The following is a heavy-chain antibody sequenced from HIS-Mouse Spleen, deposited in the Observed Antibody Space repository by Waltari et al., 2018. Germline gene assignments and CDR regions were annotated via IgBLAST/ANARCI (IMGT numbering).Heavy chain of an antibody. CDR3: AREIPYSSSWYDWYFDL. D-gene: IGHD6-13*01. V-gene: IGHV4-39*07. CDR1: GGSISSSSYY. Sequence: QLQLQESGPGLVKPSETLSLTCTVSGGSISSSSYYWGWIRQPPGKGLEWIGRIYYSGRNYYNPSLKSRVTISVATSKNQFSLKLSSVTAADTAVYYCAREIPYSSSWYDWYFDLWGRGTLVTVSS. CDR2: IYYSGRN. J-gene: IGHJ2*01.